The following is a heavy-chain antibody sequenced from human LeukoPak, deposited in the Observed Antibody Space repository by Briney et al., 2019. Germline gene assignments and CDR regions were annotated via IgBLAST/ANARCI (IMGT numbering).Heavy chain of an antibody. CDR1: GYTFTSYD. CDR3: AKESYPRGVIRN. Sequence: ASVKVSCKASGYTFTSYDVNWVRQATGQGLEWMGWMNPNSGNTGYAQKFQGRVTMTRNTSISTAYMELSSLRAEDTAVYYCAKESYPRGVIRNWGQGTLVTVSS. D-gene: IGHD3-10*01. V-gene: IGHV1-8*01. J-gene: IGHJ4*02. CDR2: MNPNSGNT.